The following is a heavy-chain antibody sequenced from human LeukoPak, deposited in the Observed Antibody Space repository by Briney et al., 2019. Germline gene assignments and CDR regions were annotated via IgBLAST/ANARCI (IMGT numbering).Heavy chain of an antibody. J-gene: IGHJ4*02. CDR1: GFTFSSYE. D-gene: IGHD3-22*01. V-gene: IGHV3-48*03. CDR3: ARDFDDSGGYDYFDY. CDR2: ISSSGSTI. Sequence: GGSPRLSCAASGFTFSSYEMNWVRQAPGKGLEWVSYISSSGSTIYYADSVKGRFTISRNNAKNSLYLQMNSLRAEDTAVYYWARDFDDSGGYDYFDYWGQGTVVTVSS.